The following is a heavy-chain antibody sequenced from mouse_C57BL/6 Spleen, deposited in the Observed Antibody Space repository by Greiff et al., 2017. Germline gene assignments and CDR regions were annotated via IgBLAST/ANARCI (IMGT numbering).Heavy chain of an antibody. CDR3: ARQANWERGFAY. Sequence: QVQLQQPGAELVKPGASVKMSCKASGYTFTSYWITWVKQRPGQGLEWIGDIYPGSGSTNYNEKFKSKATLTVDTSSSTAYLQLSSLTSEDSAVYYCARQANWERGFAYWGQGTLVTVSA. J-gene: IGHJ3*01. V-gene: IGHV1-55*01. CDR2: IYPGSGST. D-gene: IGHD4-1*01. CDR1: GYTFTSYW.